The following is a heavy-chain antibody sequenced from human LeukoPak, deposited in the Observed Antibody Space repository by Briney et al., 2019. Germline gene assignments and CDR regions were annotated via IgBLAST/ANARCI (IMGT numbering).Heavy chain of an antibody. Sequence: GGSLRLSCAASGFTFSSYAMSWVRQAPGKGLEWVSGISGSGGSTVYADSVQGRFTISRDNSKNTLYLQMNSLRAGDTAVYYCAKDQGSGHGTYTWGSFDYWGLETRVTVSS. CDR2: ISGSGGST. V-gene: IGHV3-23*01. CDR1: GFTFSSYA. D-gene: IGHD1-1*01. CDR3: AKDQGSGHGTYTWGSFDY. J-gene: IGHJ4*01.